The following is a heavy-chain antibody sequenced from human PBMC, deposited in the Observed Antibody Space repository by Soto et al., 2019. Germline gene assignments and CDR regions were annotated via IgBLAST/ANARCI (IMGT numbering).Heavy chain of an antibody. CDR3: ARQSPHFNLAFPIVYYFDY. V-gene: IGHV4-39*01. CDR2: IYYSGST. D-gene: IGHD3-3*02. Sequence: SETLSLTCTVSCGSISSSSYYWGWIRQPPGKGLEWIGSIYYSGSTYYNPSLKSRVTISVDTSKNQFSLKLSSVTAADTAVYYCARQSPHFNLAFPIVYYFDYWGQGTLVTVSS. J-gene: IGHJ4*02. CDR1: CGSISSSSYY.